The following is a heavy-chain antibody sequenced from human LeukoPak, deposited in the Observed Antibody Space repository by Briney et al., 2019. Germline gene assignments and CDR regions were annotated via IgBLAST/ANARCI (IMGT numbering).Heavy chain of an antibody. V-gene: IGHV4-39*01. CDR2: IYYSGST. D-gene: IGHD3-22*01. CDR1: GGSISSSSYY. Sequence: SETLSLTCTVSGGSISSSSYYWGWIRQPPGKGLEWIGSIYYSGSTYYNPSLKSRVTISVDTSKNQFSLKLSSVTAADTAVYYCARVGYYYDSSVPGDYWGQGTLVTVSS. CDR3: ARVGYYYDSSVPGDY. J-gene: IGHJ4*02.